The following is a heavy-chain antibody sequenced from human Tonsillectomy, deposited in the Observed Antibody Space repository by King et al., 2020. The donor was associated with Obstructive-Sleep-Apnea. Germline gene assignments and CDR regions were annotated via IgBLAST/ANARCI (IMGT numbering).Heavy chain of an antibody. Sequence: VQLVESGGDLVKPGGSLRLSCAASGFTFSDYYMSWIRQAPGKGLEWGSYISSSGTTIYYADSVKGCFTTPRDNAKNSLYLQMISLRAEDPAVYSCARFRIAAAPWDWYFDLWGRGTLVTVSS. CDR3: ARFRIAAAPWDWYFDL. CDR2: ISSSGTTI. D-gene: IGHD6-13*01. V-gene: IGHV3-11*01. CDR1: GFTFSDYY. J-gene: IGHJ2*01.